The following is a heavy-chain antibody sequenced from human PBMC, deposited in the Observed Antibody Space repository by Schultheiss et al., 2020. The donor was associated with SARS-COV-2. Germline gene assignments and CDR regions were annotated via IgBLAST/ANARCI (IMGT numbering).Heavy chain of an antibody. CDR3: ARDQVAPFDY. J-gene: IGHJ4*02. V-gene: IGHV3-23*01. CDR2: ISGGGSNT. Sequence: GGSLRLSCAASGFTFSRYVMTWVRQAPGKGLEWLSAISGGGSNTYYADSVKGRFTISRDNSKNSLYLQMNSLRDEDTAVYYCARDQVAPFDYWGQGTLVTVSS. CDR1: GFTFSRYV.